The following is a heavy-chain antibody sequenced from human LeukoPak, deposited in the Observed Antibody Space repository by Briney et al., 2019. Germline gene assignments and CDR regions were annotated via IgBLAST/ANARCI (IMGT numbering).Heavy chain of an antibody. D-gene: IGHD3-10*01. CDR1: GFTFSDYY. CDR2: VSTTSLTI. V-gene: IGHV3-11*04. CDR3: ARDLDLKRITMVRGVSPPIDY. J-gene: IGHJ4*02. Sequence: PGGSLRLSCAASGFTFSDYYMTWVRQAPGKGLEWIAYVSTTSLTIYYAVSVKGRFTISRDNAKNSLYLQMNSLRAEDTAVYYCARDLDLKRITMVRGVSPPIDYWGQGTLVTVSS.